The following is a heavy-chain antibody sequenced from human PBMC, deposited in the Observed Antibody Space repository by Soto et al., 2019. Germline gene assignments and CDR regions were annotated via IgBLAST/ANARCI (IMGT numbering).Heavy chain of an antibody. CDR2: IYYSGST. D-gene: IGHD4-17*01. Sequence: SETLSLTCTVSGGSISSSSYYWGWIRQPPGKGLEWIGSIYYSGSTYYNPSLKSRVTISVDTSKNQFSLKLSSVTAADTAVYYCARSDYGGNSELYYYGMDVWGQGTTVTVS. CDR1: GGSISSSSYY. CDR3: ARSDYGGNSELYYYGMDV. V-gene: IGHV4-39*01. J-gene: IGHJ6*02.